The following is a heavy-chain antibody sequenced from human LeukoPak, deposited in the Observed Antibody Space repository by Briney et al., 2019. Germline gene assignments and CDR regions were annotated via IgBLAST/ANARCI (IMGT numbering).Heavy chain of an antibody. CDR3: ASWGGAAAVIYY. Sequence: SETLSLTCSVSGGSINSYYWSWMRQPPGKGLEWLGYIYYSGSTKYNPSLKSRISISVDTSKNQFSLKLSSVTAADTAVYYCASWGGAAAVIYYWGQGTLVTVSS. J-gene: IGHJ4*02. D-gene: IGHD6-13*01. V-gene: IGHV4-59*01. CDR2: IYYSGST. CDR1: GGSINSYY.